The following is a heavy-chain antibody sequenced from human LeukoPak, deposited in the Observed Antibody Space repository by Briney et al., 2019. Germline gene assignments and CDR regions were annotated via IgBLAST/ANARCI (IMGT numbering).Heavy chain of an antibody. V-gene: IGHV3-48*04. CDR2: ITSGSTTI. CDR1: GFRFESHT. Sequence: GGSLRLSCGASGFRFESHTMGWVRQAPGKGLEWISSITSGSTTIYYGDSVRGRFTVSRDNAENSLYLQMNNMRVSDRAVYFCARDVGDGEYFFDFWGQGTLVSVSS. J-gene: IGHJ4*02. D-gene: IGHD3-16*01. CDR3: ARDVGDGEYFFDF.